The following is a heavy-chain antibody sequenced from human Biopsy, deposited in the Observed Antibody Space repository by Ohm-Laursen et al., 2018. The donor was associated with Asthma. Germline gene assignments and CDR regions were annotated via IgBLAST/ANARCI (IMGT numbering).Heavy chain of an antibody. Sequence: SDTLSLTCHVYPGSFSGFFWTWIRQSPGKGLEWIGETNERGVTNNNPSLKSRVIISIDTYWNRVSLKLTSVTAADTAVYYCARGSGSSLSYPDAFDIRGQGTMVTVS. CDR2: TNERGVT. CDR3: ARGSGSSLSYPDAFDI. J-gene: IGHJ3*02. CDR1: PGSFSGFF. V-gene: IGHV4-34*01. D-gene: IGHD2-2*01.